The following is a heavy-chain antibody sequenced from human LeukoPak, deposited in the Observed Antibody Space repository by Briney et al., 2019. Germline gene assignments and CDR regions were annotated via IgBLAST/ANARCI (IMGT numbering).Heavy chain of an antibody. J-gene: IGHJ4*02. D-gene: IGHD3-3*01. CDR1: GGSISTYS. CDR3: ARPGNYDFWSTSED. V-gene: IGHV4-4*07. Sequence: SETLSLTCTVSGGSISTYSSCWIRQAAGKRLEWIGCFYTSGTTNYNPSLKSRVAMSVDTSKNQFSLRLSSVTAADTAVYYCARPGNYDFWSTSEDWGQGSLVTVSS. CDR2: FYTSGTT.